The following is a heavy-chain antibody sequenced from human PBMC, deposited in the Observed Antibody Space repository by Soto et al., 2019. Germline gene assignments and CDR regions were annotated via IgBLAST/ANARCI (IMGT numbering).Heavy chain of an antibody. J-gene: IGHJ5*02. D-gene: IGHD7-27*01. CDR2: INAYNGNT. CDR1: GYTFTSYG. Sequence: QVQLVQSGAEVKKPGASVKVSCKASGYTFTSYGISWVRQAPGQGLEWMGWINAYNGNTNYAQKLQGRVTMTTHTSTCSACMELRSMSSDDAAVYYCARFLTTFDPWGQGTMVTVSS. V-gene: IGHV1-18*01. CDR3: ARFLTTFDP.